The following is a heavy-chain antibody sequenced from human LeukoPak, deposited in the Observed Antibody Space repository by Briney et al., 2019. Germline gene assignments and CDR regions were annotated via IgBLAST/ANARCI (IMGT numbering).Heavy chain of an antibody. J-gene: IGHJ4*02. CDR1: GFTFSSYA. CDR2: ISGSGGST. D-gene: IGHD3-10*01. Sequence: GGSLRLSCAASGFTFSSYAMSWVRQAPGKGLEWVSAISGSGGSTYYADSVKGRFTISRDNSKNTLYLQMNSLRAEDTAVYYYAKERDYYGSGRGLYFDYWGQGTLVTVSS. CDR3: AKERDYYGSGRGLYFDY. V-gene: IGHV3-23*01.